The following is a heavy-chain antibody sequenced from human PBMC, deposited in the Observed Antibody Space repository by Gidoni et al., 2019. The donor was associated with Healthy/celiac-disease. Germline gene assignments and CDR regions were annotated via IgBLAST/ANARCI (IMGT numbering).Heavy chain of an antibody. CDR1: GYSFTSYW. J-gene: IGHJ4*02. V-gene: IGHV5-10-1*03. Sequence: EVQLVQSGAEVKKPGESLRISCKGSGYSFTSYWISWVRQMPGKGLEWMGRIDPSDSYTNYSPSFQGHVTISADKSISTAYLQWSSLKASDTAMYYCEINQGGGYDRLASDYWGQGTLVTVSS. CDR3: EINQGGGYDRLASDY. D-gene: IGHD5-12*01. CDR2: IDPSDSYT.